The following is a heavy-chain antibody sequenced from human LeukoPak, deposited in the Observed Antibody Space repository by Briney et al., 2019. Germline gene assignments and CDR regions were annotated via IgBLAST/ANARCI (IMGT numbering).Heavy chain of an antibody. V-gene: IGHV3-23*01. J-gene: IGHJ4*02. D-gene: IGHD3-22*01. CDR3: AKRDGSGYYYFDY. CDR1: GFTFSSYA. CDR2: LIGSGVST. Sequence: PGGSLRLSCAASGFTFSSYAMSWVRQAPRKGLEWVSALIGSGVSTSYADSVKGRFTISRDNSKNTLYLHMNSLKAEDTAVYYCAKRDGSGYYYFDYWGQGTLVTVSS.